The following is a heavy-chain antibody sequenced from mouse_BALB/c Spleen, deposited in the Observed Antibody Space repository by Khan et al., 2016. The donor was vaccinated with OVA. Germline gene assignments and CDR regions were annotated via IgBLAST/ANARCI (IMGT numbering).Heavy chain of an antibody. CDR1: GFSLTDFG. CDR2: IWGGGST. CDR3: ARLYDYGEGFAY. V-gene: IGHV2-2*02. J-gene: IGHJ3*01. D-gene: IGHD2-4*01. Sequence: VKLLESGPGLVQPSQSLSITCTVSGFSLTDFGVHWVRQSPGRGLEWLGVIWGGGSTDYNAAFISRLSISKDNTNSHVFFIMNSLQATDTAIYYCARLYDYGEGFAYWGQGTQGTGSA.